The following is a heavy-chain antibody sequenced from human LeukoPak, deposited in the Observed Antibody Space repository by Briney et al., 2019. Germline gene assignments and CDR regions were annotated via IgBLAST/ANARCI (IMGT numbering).Heavy chain of an antibody. CDR3: AKGIQLWPYFDY. J-gene: IGHJ4*02. CDR1: GFTFSSYA. V-gene: IGHV3-23*01. Sequence: GGSLRLSCAVSGFTFSSYAMSWIRQAPGKGLEWVSAIRGSGDSTYYADSVKGRFTISRDNSKNTLYLQMNSLRAEDTALYYCAKGIQLWPYFDYWGQGTLVTVSS. CDR2: IRGSGDST. D-gene: IGHD5-18*01.